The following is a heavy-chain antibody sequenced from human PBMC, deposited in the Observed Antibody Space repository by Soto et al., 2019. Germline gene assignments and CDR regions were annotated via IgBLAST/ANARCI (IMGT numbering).Heavy chain of an antibody. CDR1: GFIFSSYD. CDR2: ISYDGSNK. D-gene: IGHD3-16*01. V-gene: IGHV3-30*18. Sequence: QVQLVESGGGVVQPGRSLRLSCAASGFIFSSYDMHWVRQAPGKGLEWVAFISYDGSNKYYADSVKGRFTISRDNSKNTLYLQMNSLRAEDTAVYYCAKDLTSVAYEAFDIWGQGTMVTVSS. CDR3: AKDLTSVAYEAFDI. J-gene: IGHJ3*02.